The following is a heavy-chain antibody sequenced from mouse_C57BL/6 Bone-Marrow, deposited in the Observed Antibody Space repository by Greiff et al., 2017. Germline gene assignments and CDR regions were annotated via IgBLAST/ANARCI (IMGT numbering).Heavy chain of an antibody. D-gene: IGHD2-3*01. CDR2: SSSGTSTI. CDR1: GFTFSDYG. Sequence: EVKLMESGGGLVKPGGSLKLSCAASGFTFSDYGMHWVRQAPEKGLEWVAYSSSGTSTIYYADTVKGRFTISRDNAKNTLFRQMASLRSEDTAMYYCARRHSIYDGYYDAYWGQGTLVTVSA. V-gene: IGHV5-17*01. CDR3: ARRHSIYDGYYDAY. J-gene: IGHJ3*01.